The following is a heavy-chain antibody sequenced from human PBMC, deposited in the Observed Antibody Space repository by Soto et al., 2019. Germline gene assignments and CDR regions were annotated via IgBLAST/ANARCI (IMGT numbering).Heavy chain of an antibody. CDR2: TYYRSKWYN. Sequence: SQTLSLTCAISGDSVSSNSAAWNWIRQSPSRGLEWLGRTYYRSKWYNDYAVSVKSRITINPDTSKNQFSLQLNSVTPEDTAVYYCAREFRDLSDEKQPPIGWWCEPWGQGTRVSVAS. J-gene: IGHJ5*02. CDR1: GDSVSSNSAA. V-gene: IGHV6-1*01. CDR3: AREFRDLSDEKQPPIGWWCEP. D-gene: IGHD3-3*01.